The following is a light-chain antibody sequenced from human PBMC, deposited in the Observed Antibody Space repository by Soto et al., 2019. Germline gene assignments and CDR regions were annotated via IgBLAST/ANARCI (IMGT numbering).Light chain of an antibody. Sequence: EIVMTQSPATLSVSPGERATLSCRASQSISDNLAWYQQKPGQPPRLLIYDASTRATSIPARFSGSGSGTEFTLTISSLQSEDFAVYYCQQYNNWPRLTFGGGTRVEIK. V-gene: IGKV3-15*01. CDR2: DAS. J-gene: IGKJ4*01. CDR3: QQYNNWPRLT. CDR1: QSISDN.